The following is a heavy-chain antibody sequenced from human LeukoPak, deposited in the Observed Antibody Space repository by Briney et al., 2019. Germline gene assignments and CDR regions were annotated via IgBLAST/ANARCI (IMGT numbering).Heavy chain of an antibody. J-gene: IGHJ6*03. V-gene: IGHV3-23*01. D-gene: IGHD3-3*01. Sequence: GGSLRLSCAASGFTFTSYGMSWVRQAQGKGLEWVSTISGSGSSTYYADSVKGRFTISRDNSKNTLFLQMNSLRAEDTAVYYCARGGDFWSGYSRGYYMDVWGKGTTVTASS. CDR2: ISGSGSST. CDR1: GFTFTSYG. CDR3: ARGGDFWSGYSRGYYMDV.